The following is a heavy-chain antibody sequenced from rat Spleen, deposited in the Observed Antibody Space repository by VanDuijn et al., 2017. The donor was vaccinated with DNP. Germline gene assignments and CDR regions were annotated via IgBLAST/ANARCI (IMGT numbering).Heavy chain of an antibody. J-gene: IGHJ2*01. CDR2: ISSSGIST. V-gene: IGHV5-25*01. CDR3: ATQAYSSYFDY. CDR1: GFTFSNYD. Sequence: EVQLVESGGGLVQPGRSLKLSCAASGFTFSNYDMAWVRQAPTKGLEWVASISSSGISTFYRDSVKGRFTVSKDNAKSTLSLQMGSLRSEDTATYYCATQAYSSYFDYWGQGVMVTVSS. D-gene: IGHD1-2*01.